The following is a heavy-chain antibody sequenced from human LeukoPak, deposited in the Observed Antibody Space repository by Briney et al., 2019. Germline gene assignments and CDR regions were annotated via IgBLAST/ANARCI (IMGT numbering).Heavy chain of an antibody. CDR3: AKGWYGDIVATIGDYFDY. D-gene: IGHD5-12*01. V-gene: IGHV3-30*02. CDR1: GXTFSRYG. J-gene: IGHJ4*02. CDR2: IWYDGSNK. Sequence: GGSLRLSCGASGXTFSRYGMHWVRQAPGKGLEWVAIIWYDGSNKYYADSVKGRFTISRDNSKNTLYLQMNSLRAEDTAVYYCAKGWYGDIVATIGDYFDYWGQGTLVTVSS.